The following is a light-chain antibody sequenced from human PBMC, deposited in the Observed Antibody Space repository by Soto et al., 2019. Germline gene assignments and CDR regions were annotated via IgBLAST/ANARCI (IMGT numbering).Light chain of an antibody. CDR1: QSVSNNY. V-gene: IGKV3D-20*02. Sequence: EIVLTQSPGTLSLSPGERATLSCRASQSVSNNYLAWYQQKPGQAPRLLIYGASNRATGIPASFSGSGSGTDFTLTITSIEPGDFAVYYCQQPSSWPWTFGQGTKVDIK. CDR2: GAS. J-gene: IGKJ1*01. CDR3: QQPSSWPWT.